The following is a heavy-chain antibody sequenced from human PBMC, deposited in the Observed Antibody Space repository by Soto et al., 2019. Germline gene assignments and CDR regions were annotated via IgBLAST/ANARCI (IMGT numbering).Heavy chain of an antibody. CDR1: GGTFGSYA. CDR2: IIPIFGTA. Sequence: ASVKVSCKASGGTFGSYAISWVRQAPGQGLEWMGGIIPIFGTANYAQKFQGRVTITADESTSTAYMELSSLRSEDTAVYYCARATQYDYCFDYWGQVTLVTVSS. D-gene: IGHD3-16*01. CDR3: ARATQYDYCFDY. V-gene: IGHV1-69*13. J-gene: IGHJ4*02.